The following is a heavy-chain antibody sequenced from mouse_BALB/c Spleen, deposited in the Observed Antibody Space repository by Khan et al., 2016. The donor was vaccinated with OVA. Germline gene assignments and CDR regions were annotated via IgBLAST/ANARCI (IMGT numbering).Heavy chain of an antibody. J-gene: IGHJ2*01. D-gene: IGHD1-2*01. CDR1: GDSITSGY. CDR2: IDYSGNT. V-gene: IGHV3-8*02. CDR3: VSYDGYCFDY. Sequence: EVQLQESGPSLVKPSQTLSLTCSVTGDSITSGYWNWIRKFPGNKFEYMGYIDYSGNTYYNPFLESRISITRDTSKNHYYLQLNSVTTDDTATYYCVSYDGYCFDYWGQGTTLTVSS.